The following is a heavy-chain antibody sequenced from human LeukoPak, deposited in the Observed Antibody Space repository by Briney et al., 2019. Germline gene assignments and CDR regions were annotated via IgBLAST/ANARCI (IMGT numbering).Heavy chain of an antibody. CDR2: IYYRGST. CDR1: GGSISSYY. V-gene: IGHV4-59*01. CDR3: ARAYSSSWYGFDY. Sequence: SETLSLTCTVSGGSISSYYWSWIRQPPGKGLEWIGYIYYRGSTNYNPSLKSRVTISVDTSKNQFSLKLSSVTAADTAVYYCARAYSSSWYGFDYWGQGTLVTVSS. D-gene: IGHD6-13*01. J-gene: IGHJ4*02.